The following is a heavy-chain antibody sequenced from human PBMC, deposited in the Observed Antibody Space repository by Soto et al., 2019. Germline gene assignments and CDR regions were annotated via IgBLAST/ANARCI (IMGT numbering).Heavy chain of an antibody. CDR1: GGSISSGCYY. CDR3: PRGVLH. Sequence: QVQLQESGPGLVKPSQTLSLTCTVSGGSISSGCYYWSWIRQHPGKGLGWIGSIYYTGSTYSNPSPXSXXTIAVDTSKTQSSPKLSSVPAADTAVYYCPRGVLHWGQGTLVTVSS. CDR2: IYYTGST. D-gene: IGHD3-16*01. J-gene: IGHJ4*02. V-gene: IGHV4-31*03.